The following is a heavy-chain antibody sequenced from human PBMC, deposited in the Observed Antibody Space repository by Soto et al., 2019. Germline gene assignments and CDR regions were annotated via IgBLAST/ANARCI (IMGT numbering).Heavy chain of an antibody. V-gene: IGHV4-30-4*01. Sequence: SETLSLTCTVSGDSITSGDFYWTWLRQPPGKGLEWIGYIYCSGSSYYDPSLKSRVTLSVDTSKNQFSLWLRSVTAADTAVYYCAREPSRRMIELWGPGTLVTVSS. J-gene: IGHJ4*02. CDR1: GDSITSGDFY. CDR3: AREPSRRMIEL. D-gene: IGHD3-16*01. CDR2: IYCSGSS.